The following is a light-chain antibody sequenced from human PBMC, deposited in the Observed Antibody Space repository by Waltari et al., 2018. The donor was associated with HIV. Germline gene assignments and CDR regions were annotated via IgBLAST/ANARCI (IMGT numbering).Light chain of an antibody. Sequence: DIVMTQSPASLAVPMGERATIHCKSSQGVLKTSTSRNYLAWSQQKPRQPPTLLIYWASTRESGVPARFSGSGSGTDFTLTSSSLQAEDVAVYYCQQYLSTPLTFGGGTKVEIK. CDR3: QQYLSTPLT. V-gene: IGKV4-1*01. J-gene: IGKJ4*01. CDR1: QGVLKTSTSRNY. CDR2: WAS.